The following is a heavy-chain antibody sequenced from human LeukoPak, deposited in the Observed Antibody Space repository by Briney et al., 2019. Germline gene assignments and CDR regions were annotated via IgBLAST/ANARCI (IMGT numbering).Heavy chain of an antibody. CDR1: GYTLTGYY. D-gene: IGHD3-16*02. V-gene: IGHV1-2*02. CDR2: MNPNSGVT. Sequence: ASVKVSCTASGYTLTGYYMHWVRQAPGQGLELMGWMNPNSGVTKYAQKCQGRVTMTRDTSISTAYMELSRLRSDDTAMYYCARDKLGLGELSLYDQWGQGTLVTVFS. CDR3: ARDKLGLGELSLYDQ. J-gene: IGHJ5*02.